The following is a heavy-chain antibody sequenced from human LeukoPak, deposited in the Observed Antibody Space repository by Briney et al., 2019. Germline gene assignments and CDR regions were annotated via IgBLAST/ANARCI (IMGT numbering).Heavy chain of an antibody. CDR3: ARLRFDFWSGYTHPYFDY. CDR2: IYYSGTT. CDR1: GGSISSSSYS. Sequence: KPSETLSLTCTVSGGSISSSSYSWGWIRQPPGKGLEWIGSIYYSGTTYYNPSLKSRVTISVDTSKIQFSLELSSVAATDTAVYFCARLRFDFWSGYTHPYFDYWGQGTLVTVSS. J-gene: IGHJ4*02. D-gene: IGHD3-3*01. V-gene: IGHV4-39*01.